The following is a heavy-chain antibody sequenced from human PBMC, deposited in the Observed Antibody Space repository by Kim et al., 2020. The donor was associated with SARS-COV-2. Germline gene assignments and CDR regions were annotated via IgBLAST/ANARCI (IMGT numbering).Heavy chain of an antibody. J-gene: IGHJ3*02. CDR3: ARHVPTTVTTRGAFDI. CDR2: IYYSGST. D-gene: IGHD4-17*01. CDR1: GGSISSYY. V-gene: IGHV4-59*08. Sequence: SETLSLTCTVSGGSISSYYWSWIRQPPGKGLEWIGYIYYSGSTNYNPSLKSRVTISVDTSKNQFSLKLSSVTAADTAVYYCARHVPTTVTTRGAFDIWGQGTMVTVSS.